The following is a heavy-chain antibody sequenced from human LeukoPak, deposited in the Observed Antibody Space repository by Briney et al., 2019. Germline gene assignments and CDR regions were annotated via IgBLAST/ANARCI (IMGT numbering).Heavy chain of an antibody. D-gene: IGHD2-21*01. CDR3: ATRVAYCGGDCYRPFDY. CDR1: GYTLTELS. CDR2: FDPEDGET. J-gene: IGHJ4*02. V-gene: IGHV1-24*01. Sequence: ASVKVSCKVSGYTLTELSMHWVRQAPGKGLEWMGGFDPEDGETIYAQKFQGRVTMTEDTSTDTAYMELSSLRSEDTAVYYCATRVAYCGGDCYRPFDYWGQGTLVTVSS.